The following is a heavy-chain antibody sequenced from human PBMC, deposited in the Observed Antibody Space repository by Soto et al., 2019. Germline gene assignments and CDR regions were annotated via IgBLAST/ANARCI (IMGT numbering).Heavy chain of an antibody. CDR1: GYTFTGYY. CDR3: PRAQSDHCLDY. CDR2: INPNSGGT. J-gene: IGHJ4*02. Sequence: ASVKVSCKASGYTFTGYYMHWVRQAPGQGLEWMGWINPNSGGTNYAQKFQGWVTMTRDTSISTAYMELSRLRSDDTAVYYCPRAQSDHCLDYWGQGTLVTVSS. D-gene: IGHD2-15*01. V-gene: IGHV1-2*04.